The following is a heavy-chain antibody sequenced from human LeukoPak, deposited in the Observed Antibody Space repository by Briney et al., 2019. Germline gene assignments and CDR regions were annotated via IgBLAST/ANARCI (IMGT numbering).Heavy chain of an antibody. J-gene: IGHJ6*03. CDR2: ISGSGGST. V-gene: IGHV3-23*01. D-gene: IGHD3-22*01. Sequence: PGGSLRLSCAASGFTFSSYGMSWVRQAPGKGLEWVSAISGSGGSTYYADSVKGRFTISRDNSKNTLYLQMNSLRAEDTAVCYCAKTGYYDSSGYYHGRWYYYYMDVWGKGTTVTISS. CDR1: GFTFSSYG. CDR3: AKTGYYDSSGYYHGRWYYYYMDV.